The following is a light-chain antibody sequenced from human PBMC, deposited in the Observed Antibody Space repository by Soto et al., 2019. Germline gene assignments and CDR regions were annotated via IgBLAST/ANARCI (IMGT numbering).Light chain of an antibody. V-gene: IGKV1-16*02. CDR2: AAS. CDR3: LHYRSCPST. CDR1: QDILNN. J-gene: IGKJ2*01. Sequence: DIQMTQSPSSLSASVGDRVTISCRASQDILNNLVWFQQKPGKAPKSLIYAASSLQDGVSPKFSGSGYGTDFTLTISSLQPEDFATYYCLHYRSCPSTFGQGTKLEIK.